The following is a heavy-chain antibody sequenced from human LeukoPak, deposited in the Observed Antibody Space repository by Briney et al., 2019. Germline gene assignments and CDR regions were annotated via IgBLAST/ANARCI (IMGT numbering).Heavy chain of an antibody. D-gene: IGHD3-22*01. V-gene: IGHV3-21*01. CDR3: ARSRAYEHFDY. Sequence: PGGSLRLSCAASGFTFSSYSMNWVRQAPGKGLEWVSSISSSSSYIFYADSMKGRFTISRDNAKHSLYLQMNSLRAEDTAVYYCARSRAYEHFDYWGQGTLVTVSS. CDR1: GFTFSSYS. CDR2: ISSSSSYI. J-gene: IGHJ4*02.